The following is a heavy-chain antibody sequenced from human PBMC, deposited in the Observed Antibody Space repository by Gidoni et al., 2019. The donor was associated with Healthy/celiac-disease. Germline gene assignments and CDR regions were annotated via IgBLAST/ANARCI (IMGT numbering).Heavy chain of an antibody. Sequence: QVQLQESGPGLVKPSQTLSLTCTVSGGSISSGSYYWSWIRQPAGKGLEWIGRIYTSGSTNYNPSLKSRVTISVDTSKNQFSLKLSSVTAADTAVYYCARTPYGDYVREGFDYWGQGTLVTVSS. CDR3: ARTPYGDYVREGFDY. CDR1: GGSISSGSYY. CDR2: IYTSGST. D-gene: IGHD4-17*01. V-gene: IGHV4-61*02. J-gene: IGHJ4*02.